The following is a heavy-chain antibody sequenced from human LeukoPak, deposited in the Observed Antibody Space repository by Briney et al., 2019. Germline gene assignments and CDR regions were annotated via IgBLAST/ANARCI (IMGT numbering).Heavy chain of an antibody. Sequence: SETLSLTCTVSGGSISSSSYYWGWIRQPPGKGLEWIGSIYYSGSTYYNPSLKSRVTISVDTSKNQFSLKLGSVTAADTAVYYCATQTYSSSWTVWFDPWGQGTLVTVSS. CDR2: IYYSGST. CDR3: ATQTYSSSWTVWFDP. J-gene: IGHJ5*02. V-gene: IGHV4-39*01. D-gene: IGHD6-13*01. CDR1: GGSISSSSYY.